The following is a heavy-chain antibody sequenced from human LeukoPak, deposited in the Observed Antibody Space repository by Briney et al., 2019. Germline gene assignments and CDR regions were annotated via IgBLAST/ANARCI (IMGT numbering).Heavy chain of an antibody. J-gene: IGHJ4*02. V-gene: IGHV3-30-3*01. CDR3: ARDHYYDSSGYGY. Sequence: GRSLRLSCAASGFTFSSYAMHWVRQAPGKGLEWVAVISYDGSNKYYADSVKGRFTISRDNSKNTLYLQMNSLRAEDTAVYYCARDHYYDSSGYGYWGQGTLVTVSS. D-gene: IGHD3-22*01. CDR2: ISYDGSNK. CDR1: GFTFSSYA.